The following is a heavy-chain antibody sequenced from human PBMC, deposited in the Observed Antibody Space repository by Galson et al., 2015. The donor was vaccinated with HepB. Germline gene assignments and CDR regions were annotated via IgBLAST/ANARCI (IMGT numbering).Heavy chain of an antibody. CDR1: GFTFSSYG. V-gene: IGHV3-33*01. Sequence: SLRLSCAASGFTFSSYGMHWVRQAPGKGLEWVAVIWYDGSNKYYADSVKGRFTISRDNSKNTLYLQMNSLRAEDTAVYYCARERIMITFGVRFDAFDIWGQGTMVTVSS. CDR2: IWYDGSNK. CDR3: ARERIMITFGVRFDAFDI. J-gene: IGHJ3*02. D-gene: IGHD3-16*01.